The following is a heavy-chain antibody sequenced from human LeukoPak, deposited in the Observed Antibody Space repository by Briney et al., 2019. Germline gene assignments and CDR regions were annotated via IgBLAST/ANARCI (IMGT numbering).Heavy chain of an antibody. V-gene: IGHV4-59*08. D-gene: IGHD1-26*01. CDR3: ASGLVGATEGAFDY. Sequence: SETLSLTCTVSGGSISSYYWSWIRQPPGKGLEWIGYIYYSGSTNYNPSLKSRVTISVDTSKNQFSLKLSSVTAADTAAYYCASGLVGATEGAFDYWGQGTLVTVSS. CDR1: GGSISSYY. CDR2: IYYSGST. J-gene: IGHJ4*02.